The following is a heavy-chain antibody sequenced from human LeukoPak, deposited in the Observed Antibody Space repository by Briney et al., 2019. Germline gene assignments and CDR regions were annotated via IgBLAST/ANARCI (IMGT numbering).Heavy chain of an antibody. Sequence: SETLSLTCTVSGGSISSYYWSWIRQPPGKGLEGIGYIYYSGSTNYNPSLKSRVPISVDTSKIQSSLKLSSVTAADTAVYYCARDVGRYFDYGGQGTLVTVPS. D-gene: IGHD3-10*01. V-gene: IGHV4-59*01. J-gene: IGHJ4*02. CDR2: IYYSGST. CDR3: ARDVGRYFDY. CDR1: GGSISSYY.